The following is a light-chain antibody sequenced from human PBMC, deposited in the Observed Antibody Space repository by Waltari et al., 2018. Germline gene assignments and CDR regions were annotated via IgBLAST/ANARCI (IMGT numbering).Light chain of an antibody. CDR2: VSS. Sequence: DIQLTQSHSSMSAPVGDTVTLTGRASQDIRNRLAWFQQIPGKAPNRLIYVSSNLQFGVPSRFSGDGSGTDFTLTISNIQPEDFATYYCQQINTYPITFGQGTRLDIK. J-gene: IGKJ5*01. CDR1: QDIRNR. CDR3: QQINTYPIT. V-gene: IGKV1-12*01.